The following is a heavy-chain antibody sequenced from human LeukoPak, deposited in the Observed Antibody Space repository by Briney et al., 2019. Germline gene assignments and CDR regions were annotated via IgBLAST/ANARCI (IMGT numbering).Heavy chain of an antibody. Sequence: GGSLRLSRAASGFTFSSYGMHWVRQAPGKGLEWVAFIRYDGSNKYYADSVKGRFTISRDSSKNTLYLQMNSLRAEDTAVYYCAKDPIRTMVRGVPTGYWGQGTLVTVSS. J-gene: IGHJ4*02. CDR3: AKDPIRTMVRGVPTGY. V-gene: IGHV3-30*02. CDR1: GFTFSSYG. CDR2: IRYDGSNK. D-gene: IGHD3-10*01.